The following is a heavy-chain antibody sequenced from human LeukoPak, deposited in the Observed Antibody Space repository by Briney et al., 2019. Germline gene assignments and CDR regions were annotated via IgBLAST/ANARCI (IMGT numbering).Heavy chain of an antibody. D-gene: IGHD2-2*01. CDR1: GGSFSGYY. J-gene: IGHJ4*02. V-gene: IGHV4-34*01. CDR3: ARGHSSSSCYDY. CDR2: INHSGST. Sequence: NPWETLSLTCAVYGGSFSGYYWSWIRQPPGKGLEWIGEINHSGSTNYNPSLKSRVTISVDTSKNQFSLKLSSVTAADTAVYYCARGHSSSSCYDYWGQGTLVTVSS.